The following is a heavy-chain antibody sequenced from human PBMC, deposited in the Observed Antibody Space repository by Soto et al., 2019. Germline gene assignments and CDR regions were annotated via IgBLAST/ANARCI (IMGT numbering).Heavy chain of an antibody. CDR2: INPNSGGT. Sequence: ASVKVSCKASGYTFTGYYMHWVRQAPGQGLEWMGWINPNSGGTNYAQKFQGWVTMTRDTSISTAYMELSRLRSDDTAVYYCARYEPVYYGSGRPYYYYGMDVWGQGTTVTVSS. CDR3: ARYEPVYYGSGRPYYYYGMDV. CDR1: GYTFTGYY. J-gene: IGHJ6*02. V-gene: IGHV1-2*04. D-gene: IGHD3-10*01.